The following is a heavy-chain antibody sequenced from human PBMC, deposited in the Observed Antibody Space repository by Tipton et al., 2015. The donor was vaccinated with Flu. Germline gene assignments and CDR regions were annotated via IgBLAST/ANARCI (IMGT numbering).Heavy chain of an antibody. CDR3: ARLSYYDVDLKNFYFDY. V-gene: IGHV4-38-2*02. Sequence: GLVKPSETLSLRCSVTGYSVSRGYYWAWIRQPPGKGLELIGSIYPSGTTYYNPSLKSRVTISVDTSKSQFSLMLRSVTAADTAVYYCARLSYYDVDLKNFYFDYWGQGALVTVSS. J-gene: IGHJ4*02. CDR2: IYPSGTT. CDR1: GYSVSRGYY. D-gene: IGHD3-10*02.